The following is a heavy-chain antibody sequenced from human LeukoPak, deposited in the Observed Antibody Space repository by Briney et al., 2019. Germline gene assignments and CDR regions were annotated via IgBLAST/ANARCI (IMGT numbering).Heavy chain of an antibody. CDR3: ASRWGYCSSTSCPLYYYYMDV. CDR2: IIPIFGTA. J-gene: IGHJ6*03. D-gene: IGHD2-2*01. CDR1: GGTFSSYA. Sequence: SVKVSCKASGGTFSSYAISWVRQAPGQGLEWMGGIIPIFGTANYAQKFQGRVTITTDESTSPAYMELSSLRSEDTAVYYCASRWGYCSSTSCPLYYYYMDVWGKGTTVTVSS. V-gene: IGHV1-69*05.